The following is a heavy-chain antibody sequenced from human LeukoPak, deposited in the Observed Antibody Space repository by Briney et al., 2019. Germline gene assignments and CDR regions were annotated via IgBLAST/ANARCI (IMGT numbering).Heavy chain of an antibody. CDR2: IRGNGDTT. J-gene: IGHJ4*02. CDR1: GFTFRNYA. V-gene: IGHV3-23*01. Sequence: GGSLRLSCVASGFTFRNYAMSWVRQAPGKGLEWVSAIRGNGDTTYDADSVKGRFTISRDNSKNTLYLQMNSLRVEDTAVYFCARDPGAFPYFFDCWGQGTLVTVSS. D-gene: IGHD4/OR15-4a*01. CDR3: ARDPGAFPYFFDC.